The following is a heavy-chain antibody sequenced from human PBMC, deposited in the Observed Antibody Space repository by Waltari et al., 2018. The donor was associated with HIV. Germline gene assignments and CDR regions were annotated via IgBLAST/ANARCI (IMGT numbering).Heavy chain of an antibody. Sequence: EVQLLESGGDLVQPGGSLRLSCKPSGFIFGYYGMRWVRQAPGKWLEWVSGSGGDGRDTYYADSVKGRFTISRDNSRNTLYLQMNSLRVEDTASYFCIKDHIERNSVWDYFQDWGQGTLVTVSS. CDR2: SGGDGRDT. D-gene: IGHD2-21*01. V-gene: IGHV3-23*01. J-gene: IGHJ1*01. CDR1: GFIFGYYG. CDR3: IKDHIERNSVWDYFQD.